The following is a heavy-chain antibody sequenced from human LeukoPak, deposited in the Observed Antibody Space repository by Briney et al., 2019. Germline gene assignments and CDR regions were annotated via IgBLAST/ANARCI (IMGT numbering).Heavy chain of an antibody. D-gene: IGHD3-22*01. CDR1: GFTFSSYA. Sequence: PGRSLRLSCAASGFTFSSYAMHWVRQAPGKGLEWVAVISYDGSNKYYADSVKGRFTISRDNSKNTLYLQMNSLRAEDTAVYYCARGGYYYDSSGYFDYWGQGTLVTVSS. CDR3: ARGGYYYDSSGYFDY. V-gene: IGHV3-30*04. J-gene: IGHJ4*02. CDR2: ISYDGSNK.